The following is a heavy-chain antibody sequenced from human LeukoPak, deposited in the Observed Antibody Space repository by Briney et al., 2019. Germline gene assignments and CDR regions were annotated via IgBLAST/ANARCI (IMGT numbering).Heavy chain of an antibody. Sequence: SETLSLTCSVSGGSIRSYYWSWIRLPPGRGLEWIGYIHYSGSTNYNSSLKSRVTISLDTSKNQFSLKLSSATAADTAVYYCARATYSSSSLWFDPWGQGTLVSVSS. CDR2: IHYSGST. V-gene: IGHV4-59*01. CDR3: ARATYSSSSLWFDP. J-gene: IGHJ5*02. D-gene: IGHD6-6*01. CDR1: GGSIRSYY.